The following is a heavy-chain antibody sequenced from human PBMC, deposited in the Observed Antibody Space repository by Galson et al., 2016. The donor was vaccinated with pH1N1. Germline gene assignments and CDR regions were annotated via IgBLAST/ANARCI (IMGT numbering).Heavy chain of an antibody. CDR1: GITFTNFG. Sequence: SLRLSCAVSGITFTNFGMSWLRQAPGKGLEWISAISGGGGVTYHADSVKGRFTISRDNSKNTLNLQMSSLRAEDPAVYYCAKHDGSGYYYSRMLHWGQGTLVTVSS. CDR3: AKHDGSGYYYSRMLH. D-gene: IGHD3-22*01. J-gene: IGHJ4*02. V-gene: IGHV3-23*01. CDR2: ISGGGGVT.